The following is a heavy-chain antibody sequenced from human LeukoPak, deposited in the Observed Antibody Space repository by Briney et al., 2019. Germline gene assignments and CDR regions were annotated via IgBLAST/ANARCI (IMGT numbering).Heavy chain of an antibody. CDR2: IIPILGIA. D-gene: IGHD6-19*01. CDR1: GGTFSSYA. Sequence: GASVKVSCKASGGTFSSYAISWVRQAPGQGLEWMGRIIPILGIANYAQKFQGRVTITADKSTSTAYMELSSLRSEDTAVYYCASFPNIAVAPPWGQGTLVTVSS. CDR3: ASFPNIAVAPP. V-gene: IGHV1-69*04. J-gene: IGHJ5*02.